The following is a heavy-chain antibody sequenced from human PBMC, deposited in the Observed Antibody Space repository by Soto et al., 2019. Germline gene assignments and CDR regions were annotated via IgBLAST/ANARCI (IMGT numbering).Heavy chain of an antibody. CDR2: IYYSGST. V-gene: IGHV4-39*01. D-gene: IGHD5-12*01. Sequence: SETLSLTCTVSGGSISSSSYYWGWIRQPPGKGLEWIGSIYYSGSTYYNPSLKSRVTISVDTSKNQFSLKLSSVTAADTAVYYCARGLEYYYGMDVWGQGTTVTVSS. CDR1: GGSISSSSYY. J-gene: IGHJ6*02. CDR3: ARGLEYYYGMDV.